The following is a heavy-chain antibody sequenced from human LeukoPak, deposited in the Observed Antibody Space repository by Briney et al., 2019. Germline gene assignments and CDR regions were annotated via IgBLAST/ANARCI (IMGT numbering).Heavy chain of an antibody. D-gene: IGHD4-17*01. CDR3: AKDNGDYGINWFDP. CDR1: GFTFSSYG. V-gene: IGHV3-30*02. Sequence: GGSLRLSCAASGFTFSSYGMHWVRQAPGKGLEWVAVIWYGGSNKYHADSVKGRFTIPRDNSKNTLYLQMNSLRAEDTAVYYCAKDNGDYGINWFDPWGQGTLVTVSS. J-gene: IGHJ5*02. CDR2: IWYGGSNK.